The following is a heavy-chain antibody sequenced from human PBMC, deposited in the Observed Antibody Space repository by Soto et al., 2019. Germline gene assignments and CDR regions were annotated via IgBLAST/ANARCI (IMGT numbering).Heavy chain of an antibody. J-gene: IGHJ3*02. CDR1: GFTFSSYW. V-gene: IGHV3-7*03. Sequence: GGSLRLSCAASGFTFSSYWMSWVRQAPGKGLEWVANIKQDGSEKYYVDSVKGRFTISRDNAENSLYLQMNSLRAEDTAVYYCARDFGGCSSTSYYSGAFDIWGQGTMVTVSS. CDR3: ARDFGGCSSTSYYSGAFDI. CDR2: IKQDGSEK. D-gene: IGHD2-2*01.